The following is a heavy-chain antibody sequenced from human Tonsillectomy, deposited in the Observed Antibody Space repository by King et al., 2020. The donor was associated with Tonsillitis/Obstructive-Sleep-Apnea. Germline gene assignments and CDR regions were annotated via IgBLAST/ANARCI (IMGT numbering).Heavy chain of an antibody. CDR2: IYSGGST. J-gene: IGHJ6*03. CDR3: ARGYGDYYYYYYMDV. CDR1: GVTVSSNY. Sequence: VQLVESGGGLIQPGGSLRLSCAASGVTVSSNYMSWVRQAPGKGLEWVAGIYSGGSTFYADSVKGRFTISRDNSKNTLYLQMNSLRAEDTAVYYCARGYGDYYYYYYMDVWGKGTTVTVSS. V-gene: IGHV3-53*01. D-gene: IGHD4-17*01.